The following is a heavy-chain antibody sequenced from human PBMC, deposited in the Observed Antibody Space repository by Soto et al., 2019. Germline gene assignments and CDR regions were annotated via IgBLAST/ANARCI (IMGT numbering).Heavy chain of an antibody. CDR2: VSVYNGKS. J-gene: IGHJ4*02. CDR3: ARASRIGVGTTSS. V-gene: IGHV1-18*01. CDR1: GYIFCNYG. D-gene: IGHD3-22*01. Sequence: QIQLVQSGAEVKKPGASAKVSCKASGYIFCNYGISWMRQVPGQGLEWMGWVSVYNGKSNYTQKFQGRVAMTTDTSTNTAYMERRRLRSDDTAVYYCARASRIGVGTTSSWGQGTLVTVSS.